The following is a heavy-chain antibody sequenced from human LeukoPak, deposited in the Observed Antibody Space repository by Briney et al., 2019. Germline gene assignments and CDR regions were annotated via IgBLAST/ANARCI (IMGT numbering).Heavy chain of an antibody. CDR3: ARVGSLYYYYGMDV. Sequence: GASVKVSCKASGYTFTGYYMHWVRQAPGQGLEWMGWINPNSGGTNYAQKFQGRDTMTRDTSISTAYMELSRLRSDDTAVYYCARVGSLYYYYGMDVWGQGTTVTVSS. CDR2: INPNSGGT. CDR1: GYTFTGYY. D-gene: IGHD2-15*01. J-gene: IGHJ6*02. V-gene: IGHV1-2*02.